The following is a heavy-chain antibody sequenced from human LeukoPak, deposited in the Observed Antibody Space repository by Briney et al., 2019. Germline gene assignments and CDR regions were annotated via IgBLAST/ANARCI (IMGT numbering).Heavy chain of an antibody. D-gene: IGHD3-10*01. CDR1: EITFRTYA. CDR3: AKGWFGETLHGPHDY. J-gene: IGHJ4*02. Sequence: GGSLRLSCAASEITFRTYAMSWVRQAPGKGLEWVSSISGSGSLTYYADSVKGRFTISRDNSKSILFLQMNSLTVEDTAVYYWAKGWFGETLHGPHDYWGPGTLVAVSS. V-gene: IGHV3-23*01. CDR2: ISGSGSLT.